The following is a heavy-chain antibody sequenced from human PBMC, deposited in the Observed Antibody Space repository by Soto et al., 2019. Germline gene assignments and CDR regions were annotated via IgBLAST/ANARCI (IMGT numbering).Heavy chain of an antibody. CDR3: ERGGGNFDP. CDR1: GFTLSGYW. D-gene: IGHD3-16*01. J-gene: IGHJ5*02. V-gene: IGHV3-7*04. Sequence: EVQLVESGGGLVQPGGSLRLTCAASGFTLSGYWMSWVRQAPGKGLEWVANINKDGSDKRYVDSVKGRFTISRDNAKKLLYLQINSLRAEDKAGYYWERGGGNFDPWGQGTLVTVSS. CDR2: INKDGSDK.